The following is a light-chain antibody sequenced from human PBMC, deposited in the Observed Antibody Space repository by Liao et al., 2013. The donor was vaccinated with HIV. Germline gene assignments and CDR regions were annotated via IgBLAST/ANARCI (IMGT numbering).Light chain of an antibody. CDR1: KLGDKY. CDR2: KDS. J-gene: IGLJ3*02. CDR3: QSTDSSGAYV. V-gene: IGLV3-25*03. Sequence: SYELTQPPSVSVSPGQTASITCSGDKLGDKYACWYQQKPGQAPVLVIYKDSERPSGIPERLSGSSSGTTATLTIGGVQAEDEAAYYCQSTDSSGAYVFGGGTKLTVL.